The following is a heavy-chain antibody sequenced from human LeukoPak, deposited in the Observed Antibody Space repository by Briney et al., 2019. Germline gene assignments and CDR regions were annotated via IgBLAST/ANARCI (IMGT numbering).Heavy chain of an antibody. J-gene: IGHJ3*02. V-gene: IGHV4-59*01. CDR2: IYYSGST. D-gene: IGHD3-16*02. CDR3: ARDGGGGPYDYVWGSYRGHAFDI. CDR1: GGSISSYY. Sequence: SETLTLTCTVSGGSISSYYWSWIRQPPGKGLEWIGYIYYSGSTNYNPSLKSRVTISVDTSKNQFSLKLSSVTAADTAVYYCARDGGGGPYDYVWGSYRGHAFDIWGQGTMVTVSS.